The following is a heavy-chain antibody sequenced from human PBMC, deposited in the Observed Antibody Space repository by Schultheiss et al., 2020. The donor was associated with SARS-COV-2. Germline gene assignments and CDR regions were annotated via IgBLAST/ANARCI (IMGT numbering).Heavy chain of an antibody. CDR3: ARSWFGDMS. CDR1: GGSISSGGYY. J-gene: IGHJ4*02. D-gene: IGHD3-10*01. Sequence: SETLSLTCTVSGGSISSGGYYWSWIRQHPGKGLEWIGYIYYSGSTYYNPSLKSRVTISVDKSKNQFSLNLSSVTAADTAVYYCARSWFGDMSWGQGTLVTVSS. CDR2: IYYSGST. V-gene: IGHV4-31*03.